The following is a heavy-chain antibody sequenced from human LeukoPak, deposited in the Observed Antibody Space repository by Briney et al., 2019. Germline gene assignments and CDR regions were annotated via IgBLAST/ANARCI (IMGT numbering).Heavy chain of an antibody. CDR3: ARPRIAARPGGAFDI. Sequence: SETLSLTCTVSGGSISSYYWSWIRQPPGKGLEWIGYIYYSGSTNYNPSLKSRVTISVDTSKNQFSLKLSSVTAADAAVYYCARPRIAARPGGAFDIWGQGTMVTVSS. D-gene: IGHD6-6*01. CDR1: GGSISSYY. J-gene: IGHJ3*02. CDR2: IYYSGST. V-gene: IGHV4-59*08.